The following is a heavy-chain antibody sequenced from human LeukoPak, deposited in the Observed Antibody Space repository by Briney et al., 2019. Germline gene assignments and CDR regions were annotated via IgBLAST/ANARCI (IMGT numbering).Heavy chain of an antibody. Sequence: SETLSLTCTVSGGSISSYYWSWIRQPAGKGLEWIGYIYYSGSTDYNPSLKSRVTISVDTSKNQFSLKSSSVTAADTAVYYCARAHRSGSYAFDIWGPGTKVIVSS. CDR1: GGSISSYY. CDR3: ARAHRSGSYAFDI. D-gene: IGHD3-10*01. V-gene: IGHV4-59*01. CDR2: IYYSGST. J-gene: IGHJ3*02.